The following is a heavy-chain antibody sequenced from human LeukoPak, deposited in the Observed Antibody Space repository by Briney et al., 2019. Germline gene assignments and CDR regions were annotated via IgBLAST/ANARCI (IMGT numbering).Heavy chain of an antibody. Sequence: SVKVSCKASGGTFSSYAISWVRQAPGQGLEWMGRIIPILGIANYAQKFQGRVTITADKSTSTAYMELSSLRSEDTAVYYCAADGLVGATTAHGVFWGQGTLVTVSS. CDR3: AADGLVGATTAHGVF. D-gene: IGHD1-26*01. CDR1: GGTFSSYA. CDR2: IIPILGIA. J-gene: IGHJ4*02. V-gene: IGHV1-69*04.